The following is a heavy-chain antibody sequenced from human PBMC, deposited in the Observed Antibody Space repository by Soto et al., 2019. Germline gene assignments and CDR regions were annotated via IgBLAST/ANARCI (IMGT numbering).Heavy chain of an antibody. CDR1: GYGFANYW. V-gene: IGHV5-51*01. J-gene: IGHJ3*02. Sequence: GESLKISCKGSGYGFANYWIGWVRQMPGKGLEWMGIIYPGDSDTRYSPSFEGHVTISADKSISTAYLQWDTLKPSDTAIYFCASDSHCNGGNCPMGGFDMWGQGTMVTGSS. D-gene: IGHD2-15*01. CDR2: IYPGDSDT. CDR3: ASDSHCNGGNCPMGGFDM.